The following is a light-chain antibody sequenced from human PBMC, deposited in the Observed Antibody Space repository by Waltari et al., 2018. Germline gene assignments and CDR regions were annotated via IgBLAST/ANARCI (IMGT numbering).Light chain of an antibody. Sequence: EIVLTQSPGTLSLSQGERATLSCRASQSLISSSIVWYQQKPGQPPRLLIYGASSRATGIPDRFSGSGSGTDFTLTISRLEPEDFAMYYCQQYGNSPLYTFGQGTKLEI. CDR3: QQYGNSPLYT. CDR2: GAS. J-gene: IGKJ2*01. V-gene: IGKV3-20*01. CDR1: QSLISSS.